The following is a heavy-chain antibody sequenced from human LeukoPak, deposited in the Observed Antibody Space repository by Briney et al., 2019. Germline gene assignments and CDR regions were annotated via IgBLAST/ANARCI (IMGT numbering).Heavy chain of an antibody. CDR2: IIPILGIA. J-gene: IGHJ4*02. V-gene: IGHV1-69*04. CDR3: ARGQQLVRTHPFDY. CDR1: GGTFSSYA. Sequence: VASVRFSCKASGGTFSSYAISCVRQAPGQGVEWMGRIIPILGIANYAQKFQGRVTITADKSTSTAYMELSSLRSEDTAVYYCARGQQLVRTHPFDYWGQGTLVTVSS. D-gene: IGHD6-13*01.